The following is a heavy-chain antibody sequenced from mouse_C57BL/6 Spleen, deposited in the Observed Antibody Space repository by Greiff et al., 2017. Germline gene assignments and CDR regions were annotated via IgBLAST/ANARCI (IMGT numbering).Heavy chain of an antibody. J-gene: IGHJ3*01. CDR2: ISSGSSTI. CDR3: ANNWFAY. Sequence: EVKLMESGGGLVKPGGSLKLSCAASGFTFSDYGMHWVRQAPEKGLEWVAYISSGSSTIYYADTVKGRFTISIDNAKNTLFLQMTSLRSEDTAMYYCANNWFAYWGQGTLVTVSA. CDR1: GFTFSDYG. V-gene: IGHV5-17*01.